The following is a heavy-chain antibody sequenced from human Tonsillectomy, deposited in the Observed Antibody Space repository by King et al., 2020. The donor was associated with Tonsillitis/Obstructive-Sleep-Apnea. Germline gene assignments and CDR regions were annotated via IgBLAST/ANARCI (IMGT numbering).Heavy chain of an antibody. CDR2: ISAYNGNT. CDR1: GYTFTSYG. CDR3: ARDAAHPGITMIVVVITSAAFDI. V-gene: IGHV1-18*01. D-gene: IGHD3-22*01. Sequence: VQLVESGAEVKKPGASVKVSCKASGYTFTSYGISWVRQAPGQGLEWMGWISAYNGNTNYAQKLQGRVTMTTDTSTSTAYMELRSLRSDDTAVYYCARDAAHPGITMIVVVITSAAFDIWGQGTMVTVSS. J-gene: IGHJ3*02.